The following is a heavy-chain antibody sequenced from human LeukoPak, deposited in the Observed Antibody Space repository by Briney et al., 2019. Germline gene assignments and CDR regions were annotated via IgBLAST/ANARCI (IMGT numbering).Heavy chain of an antibody. J-gene: IGHJ4*02. D-gene: IGHD2-15*01. V-gene: IGHV4-39*01. CDR1: GGSISSTSYY. Sequence: PSETLSLTCTVSGGSISSTSYYWGWIRQPPGKGLEWIGSIYYSGNTYYNPSLKSRVTISVDTSKNQFSLKLSSVTATDTAVYYCALGVAVRSQTGRYFDYWGQGTLVTVSS. CDR3: ALGVAVRSQTGRYFDY. CDR2: IYYSGNT.